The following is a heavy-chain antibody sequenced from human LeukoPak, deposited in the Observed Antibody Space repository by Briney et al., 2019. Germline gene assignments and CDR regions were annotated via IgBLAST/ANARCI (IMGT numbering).Heavy chain of an antibody. D-gene: IGHD1-26*01. V-gene: IGHV3-53*01. CDR2: TYSGGST. Sequence: GGSLRLSCAASGFTVSSNYMSWVRQAPGKGLEWVSVTYSGGSTYYADSVKGRFTISRDNSKNTLYLQMNSLRAEDTAVYYCARDYSGSLDYWGQGTLVTVSS. CDR3: ARDYSGSLDY. CDR1: GFTVSSNY. J-gene: IGHJ4*02.